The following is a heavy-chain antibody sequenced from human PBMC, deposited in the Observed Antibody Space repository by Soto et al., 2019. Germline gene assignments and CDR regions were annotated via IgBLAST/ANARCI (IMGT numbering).Heavy chain of an antibody. D-gene: IGHD6-19*01. Sequence: PGESLKISCKASGYSFTSYWIGWVRQMPGEGLEWMGIIYPGDSDTKYSPSFQGQVTISADKSISTAYLQWSSLKASDTAMYYCARPGYSSAWYSAAEYFQYWGQGTLVTVSS. CDR1: GYSFTSYW. CDR3: ARPGYSSAWYSAAEYFQY. V-gene: IGHV5-51*01. J-gene: IGHJ1*01. CDR2: IYPGDSDT.